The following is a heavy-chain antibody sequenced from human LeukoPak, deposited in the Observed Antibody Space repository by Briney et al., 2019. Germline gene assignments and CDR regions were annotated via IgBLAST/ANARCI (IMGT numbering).Heavy chain of an antibody. CDR3: ASPLDYGGH. J-gene: IGHJ4*02. D-gene: IGHD4-17*01. CDR1: GGSISSGSYY. CDR2: IYTSGST. V-gene: IGHV4-61*02. Sequence: PSQTLSLTCTVSGGSISSGSYYWSWIRQPAGKGLEWIGRIYTSGSTNYNPSLKSRVTISVDTSKNQFSLKLSSVTAADTAVYYCASPLDYGGHWGQGTLVTVSS.